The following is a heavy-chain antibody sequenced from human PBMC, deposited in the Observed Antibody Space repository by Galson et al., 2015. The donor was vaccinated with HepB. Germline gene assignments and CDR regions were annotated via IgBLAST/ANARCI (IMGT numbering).Heavy chain of an antibody. J-gene: IGHJ6*02. D-gene: IGHD2-2*01. V-gene: IGHV3-11*04. Sequence: SLRLSCAASGFTFRDYYMSWIRQTPGKGLEWMAYIKRSGSDKYYADSVNGRFTISRDDAKNSLHLQMNSLRDEDTAVYYCTRDRYCTSPTCSGYDYGMDVWGQGTTVTVSS. CDR2: IKRSGSDK. CDR1: GFTFRDYY. CDR3: TRDRYCTSPTCSGYDYGMDV.